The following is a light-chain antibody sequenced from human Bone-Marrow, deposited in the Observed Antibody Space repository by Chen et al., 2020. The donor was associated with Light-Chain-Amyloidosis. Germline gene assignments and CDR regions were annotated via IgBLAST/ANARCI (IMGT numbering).Light chain of an antibody. V-gene: IGLV7-46*01. CDR2: DTS. CDR1: TGAVTSSRD. J-gene: IGLJ2*01. CDR3: LLTYSHGVV. Sequence: QTVVIQEPSLTVSPGGTVTLTCGSSTGAVTSSRDPYWFQQKPGHAPRTLIYDTSNKHSWTPARFSGSLLGGKAALTLSGAQPEDEAEYYCLLTYSHGVVFGGGTRLTVL.